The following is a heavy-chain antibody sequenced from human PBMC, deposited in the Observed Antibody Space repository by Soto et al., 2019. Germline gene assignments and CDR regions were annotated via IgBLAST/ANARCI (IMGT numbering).Heavy chain of an antibody. J-gene: IGHJ3*02. CDR3: AKASGLYDTDMSYAFDI. D-gene: IGHD3-22*01. CDR1: GFTFSSYA. CDR2: ISGSGGST. Sequence: EVQLLESGGGLVQPGGSLRLSCAASGFTFSSYAMSWVRQAPGKGLQWVSAISGSGGSTYYADSVKGRFTISRDNTKNPLYLQMNSLRAEDTAVYYCAKASGLYDTDMSYAFDIWGQGTMVTVSS. V-gene: IGHV3-23*01.